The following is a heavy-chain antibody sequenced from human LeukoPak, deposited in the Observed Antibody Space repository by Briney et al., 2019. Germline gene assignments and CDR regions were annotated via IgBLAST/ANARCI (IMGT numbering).Heavy chain of an antibody. CDR3: ARGHIVVVPAAIRSTWFDP. Sequence: ASVKVSCKASGGTFSSYAISWVRQAPGQGLEWMGGIIPIFGTANYAQKFQGRVTITTDESTSTAYMELSSLRSEDTAVYYCARGHIVVVPAAIRSTWFDPWGQGTLVTVSS. J-gene: IGHJ5*02. CDR2: IIPIFGTA. CDR1: GGTFSSYA. V-gene: IGHV1-69*05. D-gene: IGHD2-2*01.